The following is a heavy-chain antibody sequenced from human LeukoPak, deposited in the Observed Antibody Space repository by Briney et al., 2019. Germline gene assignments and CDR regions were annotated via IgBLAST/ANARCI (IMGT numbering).Heavy chain of an antibody. V-gene: IGHV3-7*01. J-gene: IGHJ6*03. CDR1: GFTFSSYW. D-gene: IGHD6-19*01. CDR2: INQDGSEK. CDR3: ARGSSGWLTYYYYYMDV. Sequence: GGTLRLSCAASGFTFSSYWLSWVRQAPGKGLEWVANINQDGSEKYYMDSVKGRFTISRDNAKNSLYLQMNSLRAEDTAVYYCARGSSGWLTYYYYYMDVWGKGTTVTISS.